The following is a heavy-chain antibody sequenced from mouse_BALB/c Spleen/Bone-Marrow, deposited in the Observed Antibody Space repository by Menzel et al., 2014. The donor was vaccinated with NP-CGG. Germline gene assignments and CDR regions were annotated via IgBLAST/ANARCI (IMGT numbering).Heavy chain of an antibody. CDR1: GFSLTSYD. CDR2: IWAGGST. CDR3: AREFAY. Sequence: QVQLKQSGPGLVAPSQSLSITCTVSGFSLTSYDVHWVRQPPGKGLEWLGVIWAGGSTNYNSALMSRLSISKDNSKSQVFLKMNSLQTDDTAMYYCAREFAYWGQGTLVTVSA. V-gene: IGHV2-9*02. J-gene: IGHJ3*01.